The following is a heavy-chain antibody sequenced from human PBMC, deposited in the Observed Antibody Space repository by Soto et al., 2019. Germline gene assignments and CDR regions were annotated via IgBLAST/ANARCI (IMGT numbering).Heavy chain of an antibody. V-gene: IGHV4-59*01. D-gene: IGHD3-16*01. CDR1: GGFISNYY. CDR2: IYYSGTT. Sequence: SETLSLTCTVSGGFISNYYWSWVRQSPGKGLEWIGYIYYSGTTNYNPSLKSRVTILLDMSKNQFSLRLRTVTAADTAVYYCSRLKSFGTTDAGKNYHYGMDVWGQGTTVTVSS. CDR3: SRLKSFGTTDAGKNYHYGMDV. J-gene: IGHJ6*02.